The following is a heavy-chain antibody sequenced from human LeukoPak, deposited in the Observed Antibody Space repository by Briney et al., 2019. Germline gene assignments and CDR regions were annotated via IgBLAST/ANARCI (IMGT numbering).Heavy chain of an antibody. CDR2: IYYSGST. CDR3: ARHSPGIAAAGRFDY. CDR1: GGSISSYY. V-gene: IGHV4-59*04. Sequence: SETLSLTCTVSGGSISSYYWSWIRQPPGKGLEWIGYIYYSGSTYYNPSLKSRVTISVDTSKNQFSLKLSSVTAADTAVYYCARHSPGIAAAGRFDYWGQGTLVTVSS. J-gene: IGHJ4*02. D-gene: IGHD6-13*01.